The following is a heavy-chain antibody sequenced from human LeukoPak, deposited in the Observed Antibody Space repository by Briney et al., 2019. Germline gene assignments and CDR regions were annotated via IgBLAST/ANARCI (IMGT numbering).Heavy chain of an antibody. J-gene: IGHJ4*02. Sequence: GGSLRLSCAASGFTFSSYWMSWVRQAPGKGLEWVANIKQDGSDKYYVDSVKGRFTISRDNAKNSLYVQLNSLRADDTAVYYCARLTGTTGFDYWGQGTLVTVSS. CDR3: ARLTGTTGFDY. V-gene: IGHV3-7*01. D-gene: IGHD1-1*01. CDR1: GFTFSSYW. CDR2: IKQDGSDK.